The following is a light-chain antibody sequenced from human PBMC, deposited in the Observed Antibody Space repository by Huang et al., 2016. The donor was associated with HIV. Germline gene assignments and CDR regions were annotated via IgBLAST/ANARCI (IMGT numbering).Light chain of an antibody. CDR1: QRISSK. Sequence: ERVMTQSPVTLSVSPGERATFSCRASQRISSKLAWYQQKPGQAPRLPIYGASTRATVIPARFSGSGSGTEFTLTISSLQSEDFAVYYCQQYNNWPFTFGPGTRVDIK. J-gene: IGKJ3*01. V-gene: IGKV3-15*01. CDR3: QQYNNWPFT. CDR2: GAS.